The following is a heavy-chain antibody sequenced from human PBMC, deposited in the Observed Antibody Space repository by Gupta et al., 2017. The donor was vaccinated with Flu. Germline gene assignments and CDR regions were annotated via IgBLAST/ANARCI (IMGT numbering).Heavy chain of an antibody. D-gene: IGHD3-3*01. CDR2: INTNTGNP. V-gene: IGHV7-4-1*02. J-gene: IGHJ4*02. Sequence: GYTFTNYAIHWVRQAPGQGLQWMGWINTNTGNPTYAQGFTGRFVFSLDTSVSTAYLQISSLKAEDTAVYYCAREGDVWSGSYIDYWGQGSLVTVSS. CDR1: GYTFTNYA. CDR3: AREGDVWSGSYIDY.